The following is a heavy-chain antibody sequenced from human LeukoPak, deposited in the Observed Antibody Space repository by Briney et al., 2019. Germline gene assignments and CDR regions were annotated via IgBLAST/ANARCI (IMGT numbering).Heavy chain of an antibody. CDR3: ARSLYYYDSSGYYLFDY. CDR1: GYSISSNYH. Sequence: PSETLSLTCTVSGYSISSNYHWGWIRQPPGKGLEWIATIYHSGSTYYNPSLKSRVTISVDTSKNQFSLKLSSVTAADTAVYYCARSLYYYDSSGYYLFDYWGQGTLVTVSS. D-gene: IGHD3-22*01. V-gene: IGHV4-38-2*02. CDR2: IYHSGST. J-gene: IGHJ4*02.